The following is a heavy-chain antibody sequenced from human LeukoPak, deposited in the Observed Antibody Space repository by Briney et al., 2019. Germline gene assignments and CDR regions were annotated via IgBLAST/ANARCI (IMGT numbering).Heavy chain of an antibody. CDR3: ARPAGVSSSWYPDAFDI. CDR2: INPKSGGT. Sequence: GASVKVSRKASGYTFTGYYMHWVRQAPGQGLEWMGWINPKSGGTNYAQKFQGRVTMTRDTSISTAYMELSRLRSDDTAVYHCARPAGVSSSWYPDAFDIWGQGTMVTVSS. J-gene: IGHJ3*02. V-gene: IGHV1-2*02. D-gene: IGHD6-13*01. CDR1: GYTFTGYY.